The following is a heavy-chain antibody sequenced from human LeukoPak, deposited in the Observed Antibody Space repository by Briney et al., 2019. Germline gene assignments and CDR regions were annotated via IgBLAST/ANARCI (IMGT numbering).Heavy chain of an antibody. CDR3: ASSAVRGVISIDY. CDR1: GASVSDYY. Sequence: SETQSFTYTTSGASVSDYYSNWLRHPPGTGLNGIGYIYYGGSTNYNPSLKSRVTISVDTSKNQFSLKLSSVTAADTAVYYCASSAVRGVISIDYWGQGTLVTVSS. J-gene: IGHJ4*02. CDR2: IYYGGST. V-gene: IGHV4-59*02. D-gene: IGHD3-10*01.